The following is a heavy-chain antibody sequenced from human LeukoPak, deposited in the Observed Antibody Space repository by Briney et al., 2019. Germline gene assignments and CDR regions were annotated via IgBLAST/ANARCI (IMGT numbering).Heavy chain of an antibody. V-gene: IGHV1-2*02. CDR3: AISYGRVAGTDFDY. Sequence: GASVEVSCKASGYTFTGYYMHWVRQAPGQGLEWMGWMNPSSGERKYVQSFQGRVTLTRDTSITTAYMELSSLTSDDTAVYYCAISYGRVAGTDFDYWGQGTLVSVAS. J-gene: IGHJ4*02. D-gene: IGHD6-19*01. CDR2: MNPSSGER. CDR1: GYTFTGYY.